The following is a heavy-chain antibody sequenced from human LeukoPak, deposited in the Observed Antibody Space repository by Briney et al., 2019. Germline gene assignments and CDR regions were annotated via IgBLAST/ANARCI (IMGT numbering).Heavy chain of an antibody. CDR3: ARAQRGQWLSLDY. CDR1: GFTFSSYW. CDR2: IKQDGSEK. J-gene: IGHJ4*02. D-gene: IGHD6-19*01. Sequence: GGSLRLSCAASGFTFSSYWMSWVRQAPGKGLEWVANIKQDGSEKYYVDSVKGRFTISRDNAKNSLYLQMSSLRAEDTAVYYCARAQRGQWLSLDYWGQGTLVTVSS. V-gene: IGHV3-7*01.